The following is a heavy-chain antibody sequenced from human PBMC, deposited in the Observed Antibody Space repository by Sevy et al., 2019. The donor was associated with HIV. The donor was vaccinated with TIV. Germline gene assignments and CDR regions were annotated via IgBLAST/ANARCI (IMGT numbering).Heavy chain of an antibody. V-gene: IGHV3-49*03. CDR2: ITRNSYEAYGGTT. Sequence: GGSLRLSCTTSGFTFDDYAMSWFRQAPGKGLEWVAFITRNSYEAYGGTTDYGASVKGRFIISSDDSKSIAYLQMSSLKTEDTAAYYCTRGLATADTPEYYFDYWGQGTLVTVSS. D-gene: IGHD5-12*01. J-gene: IGHJ4*02. CDR1: GFTFDDYA. CDR3: TRGLATADTPEYYFDY.